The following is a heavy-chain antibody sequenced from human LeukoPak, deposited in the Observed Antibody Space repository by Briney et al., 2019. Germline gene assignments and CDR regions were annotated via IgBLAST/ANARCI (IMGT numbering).Heavy chain of an antibody. D-gene: IGHD6-13*01. CDR1: GYTFTTYN. Sequence: ASVKVSCKASGYTFTTYNINWVRQATGQGLEWMGWMNHNSGNKGYAQKFPGRLTMTRDTSISTAYLELSSLRSEDTAVYYFARVKGSSWPVSWGQGTQVTVPS. CDR2: MNHNSGNK. V-gene: IGHV1-8*01. CDR3: ARVKGSSWPVS. J-gene: IGHJ5*02.